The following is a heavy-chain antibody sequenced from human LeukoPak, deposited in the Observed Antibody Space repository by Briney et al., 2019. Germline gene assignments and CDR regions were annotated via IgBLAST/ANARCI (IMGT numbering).Heavy chain of an antibody. V-gene: IGHV1-46*01. D-gene: IGHD3-22*01. CDR2: INPSGGST. CDR3: ARGAYDSSGYYYPFY. CDR1: VYTFTSYY. Sequence: GSSVKVSCKASVYTFTSYYMHWVRQAPGQGLDWMGIINPSGGSTSNAQKFQGRVSMTRDMFTSTVYMEMSSLRSEDTGVYYCARGAYDSSGYYYPFYWGQGTLVTVSS. J-gene: IGHJ4*02.